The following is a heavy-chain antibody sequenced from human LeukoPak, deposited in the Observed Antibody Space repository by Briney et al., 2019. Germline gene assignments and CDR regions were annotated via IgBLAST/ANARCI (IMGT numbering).Heavy chain of an antibody. CDR1: GGTFSSYA. V-gene: IGHV1-69*13. Sequence: SVKVSCKASGGTFSSYAISWVPQAPGQGLEWMGGIIPIFGTANYAQKFQGRVTITADESTSTAYMELSSLRSEDTAVYYCARVCSSSCDYYYGMDVWGQGTTVTVSS. D-gene: IGHD6-13*01. CDR3: ARVCSSSCDYYYGMDV. CDR2: IIPIFGTA. J-gene: IGHJ6*02.